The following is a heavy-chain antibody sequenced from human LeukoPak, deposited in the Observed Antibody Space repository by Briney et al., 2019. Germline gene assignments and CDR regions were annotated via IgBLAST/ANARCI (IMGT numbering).Heavy chain of an antibody. CDR1: GYTFTDYY. CDR2: INPNSGGT. J-gene: IGHJ6*03. V-gene: IGHV1-2*02. D-gene: IGHD5-18*01. Sequence: ASVKVSCKASGYTFTDYYMHWVRQAPGQGLEWMGWINPNSGGTNYAQKFQGRVTMTRDTSISTAYMELSRLRSDDTAVYYCAREGYSYGPDNPYYYYYYMDVWGKGTTVTVSS. CDR3: AREGYSYGPDNPYYYYYYMDV.